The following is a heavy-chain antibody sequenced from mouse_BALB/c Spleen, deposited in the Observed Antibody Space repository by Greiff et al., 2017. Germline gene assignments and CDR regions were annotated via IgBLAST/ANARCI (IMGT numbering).Heavy chain of an antibody. J-gene: IGHJ3*01. CDR2: IWAGGST. CDR1: GFSLTSYG. V-gene: IGHV2-9*02. D-gene: IGHD1-2*01. CDR3: ARDYYGYGFAY. Sequence: VKLVESGPGLVAPSQSLSITCTVSGFSLTSYGVHWVRQPPGKGLEWVGVIWAGGSTNYNSALMSRLSISKDNSKSQVFLKMNSLQTDDTAMYYCARDYYGYGFAYWGQGTLVTVSA.